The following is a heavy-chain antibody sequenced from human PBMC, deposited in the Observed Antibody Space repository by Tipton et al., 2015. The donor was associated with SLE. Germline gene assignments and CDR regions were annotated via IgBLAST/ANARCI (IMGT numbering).Heavy chain of an antibody. V-gene: IGHV4-59*01. CDR2: IYYSGNT. CDR3: ARGDTGDDYFDY. J-gene: IGHJ4*02. CDR1: GGSISDYY. Sequence: TLSLTCTVSGGSISDYYWSWIRQPPGKGLEWIGYIYYSGNTNYNPSLKSRVTISVDTSTNQFSLKLSSVTAADTAVYYCARGDTGDDYFDYWGQGTLVTVSS. D-gene: IGHD7-27*01.